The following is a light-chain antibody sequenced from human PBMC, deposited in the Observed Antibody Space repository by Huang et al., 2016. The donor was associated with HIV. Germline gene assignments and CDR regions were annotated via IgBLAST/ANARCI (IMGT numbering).Light chain of an antibody. V-gene: IGKV1-27*01. CDR1: QGLSNY. CDR2: AAS. Sequence: DPVTITCRASQGLSNYLAWYQQKPGKVPKLLIYAASTLQSGVPSRFSGSGSGTDFTLTISSLQPEDVATYYCQKYNSAPPTWTFGQGTKVEIK. J-gene: IGKJ1*01. CDR3: QKYNSAPPTWT.